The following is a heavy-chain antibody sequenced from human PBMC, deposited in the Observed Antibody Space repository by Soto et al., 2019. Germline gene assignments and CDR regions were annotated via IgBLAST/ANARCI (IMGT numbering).Heavy chain of an antibody. J-gene: IGHJ4*02. CDR1: GGSFSGYY. D-gene: IGHD2-15*01. CDR2: INHSGST. V-gene: IGHV4-34*01. Sequence: SETLSLTCAVYGGSFSGYYWSWIRQPPGKGLEWIGEINHSGSTNYNPSLKSRVTISVDTSKNQFSLKLSSVTAADTAVYYCARRACSGGSCYSYYFDYWGQGTLVTSPQ. CDR3: ARRACSGGSCYSYYFDY.